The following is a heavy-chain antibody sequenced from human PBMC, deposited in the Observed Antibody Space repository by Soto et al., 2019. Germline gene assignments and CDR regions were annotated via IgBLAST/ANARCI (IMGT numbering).Heavy chain of an antibody. J-gene: IGHJ6*02. CDR1: GFTVSNNY. V-gene: IGHV3-53*01. CDR2: IYSGGTT. Sequence: GSLRLSCAASGFTVSNNYMSWVRQAPGKGLEWVSHIYSGGTTYYTDSVKGRFTISRDNSKNTLHLHMNSLRVEDTAVYYCARDQFFGSASSNNRYSYFYGLDVWGQGTTVTVSS. CDR3: ARDQFFGSASSNNRYSYFYGLDV. D-gene: IGHD3-10*01.